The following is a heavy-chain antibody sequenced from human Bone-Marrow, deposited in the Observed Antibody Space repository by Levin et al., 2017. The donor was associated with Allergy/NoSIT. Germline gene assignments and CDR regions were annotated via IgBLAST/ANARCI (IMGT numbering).Heavy chain of an antibody. CDR3: ARGPLGVAGSDY. CDR2: IYYSGST. CDR1: GGSISSYY. D-gene: IGHD6-19*01. J-gene: IGHJ4*02. V-gene: IGHV4-59*01. Sequence: SQTLSLTCTVSGGSISSYYWSWIRQPPGKGLEWIGYIYYSGSTNYNPSLKSRVTISVDTSKNQFSLKLSSVTAADTAVYYCARGPLGVAGSDYWGQGTLVTVSS.